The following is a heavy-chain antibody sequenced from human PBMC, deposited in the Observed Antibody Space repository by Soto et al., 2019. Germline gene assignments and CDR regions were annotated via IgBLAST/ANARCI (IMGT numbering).Heavy chain of an antibody. Sequence: GGSLRLSCAASGFTFSSYSMNWVRQAPGKGLEWVSSISSSSSYIYYADSVKGRFTISRDNAKNSLYLQMNSLRAEDTAVYYCARDLTHVRTTVTKIWFEPWGQGTRVTVSS. CDR1: GFTFSSYS. CDR2: ISSSSSYI. D-gene: IGHD4-4*01. J-gene: IGHJ5*02. CDR3: ARDLTHVRTTVTKIWFEP. V-gene: IGHV3-21*01.